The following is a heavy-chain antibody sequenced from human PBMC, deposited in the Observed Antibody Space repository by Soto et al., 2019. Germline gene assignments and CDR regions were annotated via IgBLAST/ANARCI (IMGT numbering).Heavy chain of an antibody. Sequence: SETLSLTCAVYGGSFSGHYWSWIRQPPGKGLDWIGEINYIGNTNSNPSLKSRVTISVDTSKNQFSLKPNSVTAADTAVYYCARGISMIVEVQRDAPDKYYFDSWGQGTLVTVPQ. CDR1: GGSFSGHY. CDR3: ARGISMIVEVQRDAPDKYYFDS. V-gene: IGHV4-34*01. D-gene: IGHD3-22*01. J-gene: IGHJ4*02. CDR2: INYIGNT.